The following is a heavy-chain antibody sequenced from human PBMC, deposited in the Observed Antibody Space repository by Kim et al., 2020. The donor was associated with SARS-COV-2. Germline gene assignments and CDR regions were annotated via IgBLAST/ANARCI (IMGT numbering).Heavy chain of an antibody. CDR3: ARDGDGYKITGWYFDL. D-gene: IGHD5-12*01. J-gene: IGHJ2*01. CDR1: GFTFSSYA. V-gene: IGHV3-64*01. Sequence: GGSLRLSCAASGFTFSSYAMHWVRQAPGKGLEYVSAISSNGGSTYYANSVKGRFTISRDNSKNTLYLQMGSLRAEDMAVYYCARDGDGYKITGWYFDLWGRGTLVTVSS. CDR2: ISSNGGST.